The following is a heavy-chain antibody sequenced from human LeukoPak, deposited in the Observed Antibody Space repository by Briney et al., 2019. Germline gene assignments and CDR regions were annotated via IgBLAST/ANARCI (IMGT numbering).Heavy chain of an antibody. J-gene: IGHJ6*02. CDR2: IIPILGIA. D-gene: IGHD3-9*01. CDR3: ARVDILTPAGGYYYGMDV. CDR1: GGNFSSFV. V-gene: IGHV1-69*10. Sequence: PRASVKVSCKASGGNFSSFVISWVRQAPGQGLEWMGGIIPILGIANYAQKFQGRVTITADKSTSTAYMELSSLRSEDTAVYYCARVDILTPAGGYYYGMDVWGQGTTVTVSS.